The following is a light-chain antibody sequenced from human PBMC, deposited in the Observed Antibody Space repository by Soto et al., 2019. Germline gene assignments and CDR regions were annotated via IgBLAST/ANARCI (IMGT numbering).Light chain of an antibody. CDR3: QQYGTSPQT. J-gene: IGKJ1*01. V-gene: IGKV3-20*01. CDR1: QSVTSNY. Sequence: EIVLTQSPGTLSLSPGERATLSCRASQSVTSNYLAWYQQKPGQAPGLLIYDTSTRASGVPDRFSGSGSGTEFTLTISRLEPEEFAVYYCQQYGTSPQTFGQGTKV. CDR2: DTS.